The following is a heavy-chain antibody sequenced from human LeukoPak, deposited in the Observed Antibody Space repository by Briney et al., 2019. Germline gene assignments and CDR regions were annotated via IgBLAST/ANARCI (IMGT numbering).Heavy chain of an antibody. D-gene: IGHD4-17*01. Sequence: ASVKVSCKASGYTFTGYYMHWVRQAPGQGLEWMGWINPNSGGTNYAQKFQGRVTMTRATSISTAYMELSRLRSDDTAVYYCAIFDYGDYDYYFDYWGQGTLVTVSS. CDR1: GYTFTGYY. CDR2: INPNSGGT. J-gene: IGHJ4*02. CDR3: AIFDYGDYDYYFDY. V-gene: IGHV1-2*02.